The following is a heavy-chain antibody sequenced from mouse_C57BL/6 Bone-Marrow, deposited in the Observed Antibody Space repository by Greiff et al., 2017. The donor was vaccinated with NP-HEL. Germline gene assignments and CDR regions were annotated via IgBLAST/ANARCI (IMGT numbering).Heavy chain of an antibody. CDR2: IHPNSGST. CDR3: ARWGSSGYVDY. Sequence: QVHVKQSGAELVKPGASVKLSCKASGYTFTSYWMHWVKQRPGQGLEWIGMIHPNSGSTNYNEKFKSKATLTVDKSSSTAYMQLSSLTSEDSAVYYCARWGSSGYVDYWGQGTTLTVSS. J-gene: IGHJ2*01. D-gene: IGHD3-2*02. CDR1: GYTFTSYW. V-gene: IGHV1-64*01.